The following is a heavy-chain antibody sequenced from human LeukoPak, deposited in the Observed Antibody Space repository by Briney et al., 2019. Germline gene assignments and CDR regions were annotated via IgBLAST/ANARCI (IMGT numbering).Heavy chain of an antibody. CDR2: ISYDGSSK. CDR3: ARDPQPPRTLYWFDP. V-gene: IGHV3-30-3*01. J-gene: IGHJ5*02. CDR1: GFTLRSYD. D-gene: IGHD2/OR15-2a*01. Sequence: PGGSLRLSCTASGFTLRSYDMHWVRQAPGKGLEWVAVISYDGSSKYYADSVKGRFTISRDNSKNTLYLQMNSLRAEDTAVYYCARDPQPPRTLYWFDPWGQGTLVTVSS.